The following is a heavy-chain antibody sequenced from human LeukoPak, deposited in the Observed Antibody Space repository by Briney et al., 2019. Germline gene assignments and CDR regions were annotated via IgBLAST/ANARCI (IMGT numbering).Heavy chain of an antibody. CDR2: IYLSGSS. CDR3: ARVSYYGSGSYYNYYYYMDV. D-gene: IGHD3-10*01. V-gene: IGHV4-38-2*02. CDR1: GYSISSGYY. J-gene: IGHJ6*03. Sequence: SETLSLTCTVSGYSISSGYYWGWIRQPPGKGLEWIGRIYLSGSSNYNPSLKSRVTMSLDTSENQFSLKLSSVTAADTAVYYCARVSYYGSGSYYNYYYYMDVWGKGTTVTISS.